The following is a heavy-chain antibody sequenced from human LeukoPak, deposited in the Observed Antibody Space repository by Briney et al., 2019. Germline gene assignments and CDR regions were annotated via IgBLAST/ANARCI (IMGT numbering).Heavy chain of an antibody. D-gene: IGHD4-17*01. CDR3: AKYGDYGFTISNDAFDI. CDR2: ISGSGGST. Sequence: GGSLRLSCAASGFTFSSYAMSWVRQAPGKGLEWVSAISGSGGSTYYADSVKGRFTISRGNSKNTLYLQMNSLRAEDTAVYYCAKYGDYGFTISNDAFDIWGQGTMVTVSS. J-gene: IGHJ3*02. V-gene: IGHV3-23*01. CDR1: GFTFSSYA.